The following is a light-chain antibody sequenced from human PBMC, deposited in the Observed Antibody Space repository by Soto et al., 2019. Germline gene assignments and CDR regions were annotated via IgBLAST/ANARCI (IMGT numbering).Light chain of an antibody. CDR3: SSYGGSNNYV. J-gene: IGLJ1*01. V-gene: IGLV2-8*01. CDR1: SSDVGRYIY. CDR2: EVS. Sequence: QSVLTQPPSASGSPGQSVTISCTGTSSDVGRYIYVSWYQQHPGKAPKIIMYEVSKRPSGVPDRFSGSKSGNTASLTVSGLQAEDEADYYCSSYGGSNNYVFGTGTKLTVL.